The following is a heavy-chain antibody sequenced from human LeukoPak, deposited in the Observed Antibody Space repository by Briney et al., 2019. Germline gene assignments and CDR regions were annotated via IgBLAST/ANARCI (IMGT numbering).Heavy chain of an antibody. V-gene: IGHV3-66*01. CDR2: IYSGGST. Sequence: GGSLRLSCAASEFSVGSNYMTWVRQAPGKGLEWVSLIYSGGSTYYADSVKGRFTISRDNSKNTLYLQMNSLRAEDTAVYYCARDTDYAFDVWGQGTMVTVSS. CDR3: ARDTDYAFDV. J-gene: IGHJ3*01. CDR1: EFSVGSNY.